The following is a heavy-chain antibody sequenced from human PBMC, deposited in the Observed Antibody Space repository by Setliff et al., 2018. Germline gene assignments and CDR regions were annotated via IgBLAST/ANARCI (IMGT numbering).Heavy chain of an antibody. J-gene: IGHJ4*02. CDR1: GASLSSGTYY. CDR3: ARTGTYRYFDY. D-gene: IGHD1-1*01. Sequence: PSETLSLTCTVPGASLSSGTYYWGWIRQPPGKGLEWIGRIYYRGDTYYNASLKGRLTISVDTAQNQFSLRLTSVTAADTAVYYCARTGTYRYFDYWGQGALVTVSS. V-gene: IGHV4-39*01. CDR2: IYYRGDT.